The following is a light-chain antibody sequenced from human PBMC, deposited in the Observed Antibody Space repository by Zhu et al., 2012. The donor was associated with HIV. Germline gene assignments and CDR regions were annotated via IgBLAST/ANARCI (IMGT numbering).Light chain of an antibody. J-gene: IGKJ1*01. CDR2: KAS. CDR1: QSISSR. Sequence: DIQMTQSPSTLSASVGDRVTITCRASQSISSRLAWYQQKPGKAPKLLIYKASNLESGVPSRFSGSGSGTEFTLTINSLQPDDFATYYCQQYDTYWTFGQGTKVEIK. CDR3: QQYDTYWT. V-gene: IGKV1-5*03.